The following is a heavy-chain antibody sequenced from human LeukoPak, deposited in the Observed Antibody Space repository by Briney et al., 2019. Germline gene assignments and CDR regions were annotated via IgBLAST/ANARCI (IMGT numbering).Heavy chain of an antibody. V-gene: IGHV4-34*01. D-gene: IGHD2-2*02. J-gene: IGHJ3*02. CDR3: ATAPFYLYDAFDI. CDR2: INHSGST. CDR1: GGSFSGDF. Sequence: PSETLSLTCAVYGGSFSGDFWSWIRQSPGKGLEWIGEINHSGSTNYNPSLKSRVTISVDTSKNQFSLKLSSVTAADTAVYYCATAPFYLYDAFDIWGQGTMVTVSS.